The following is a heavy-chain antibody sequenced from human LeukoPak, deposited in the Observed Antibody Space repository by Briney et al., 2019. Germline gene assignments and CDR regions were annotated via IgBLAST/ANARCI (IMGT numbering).Heavy chain of an antibody. CDR1: VGSISSGGSF. J-gene: IGHJ6*03. V-gene: IGHV4-31*03. CDR3: ARLDTSHYYMDV. CDR2: IYYTEST. D-gene: IGHD3-22*01. Sequence: PSETLSLTCTVSVGSISSGGSFWSWIRQHPLKGLEWIGYIYYTESTYYNPSLKSRLSISLDTSKNQFSLKLTSVTAADTAVYYCARLDTSHYYMDVWGQGTAVTVSS.